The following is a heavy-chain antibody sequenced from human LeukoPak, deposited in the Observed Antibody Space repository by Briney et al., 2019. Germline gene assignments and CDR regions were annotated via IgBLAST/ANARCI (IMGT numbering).Heavy chain of an antibody. CDR3: ARDRAYSGSYFFDY. V-gene: IGHV1-46*01. CDR1: GYTFTSYY. Sequence: ASVKDSCKASGYTFTSYYMHWVRQAPGQGLEWMGIINPNVGSTSYAQRFQGRVAMTRDTSTSTAYMELSSLRSEDTALYYCARDRAYSGSYFFDYWGQGNLVTVSS. D-gene: IGHD1-26*01. CDR2: INPNVGST. J-gene: IGHJ4*02.